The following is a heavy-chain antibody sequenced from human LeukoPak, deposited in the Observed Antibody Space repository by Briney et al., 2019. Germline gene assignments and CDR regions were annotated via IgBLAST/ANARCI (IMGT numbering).Heavy chain of an antibody. CDR3: AVSSIPAALTYLDY. V-gene: IGHV3-74*01. Sequence: PGGSLRLSCAASGFTFSSHWMHWVRQAPGKGLVWVSRINSDGSSTSYADSVKGRFTVSRDNAKNTLYLQMNGLRAEDTAVYYCAVSSIPAALTYLDYWGQGTLVTVSS. CDR2: INSDGSST. D-gene: IGHD2-2*01. CDR1: GFTFSSHW. J-gene: IGHJ4*02.